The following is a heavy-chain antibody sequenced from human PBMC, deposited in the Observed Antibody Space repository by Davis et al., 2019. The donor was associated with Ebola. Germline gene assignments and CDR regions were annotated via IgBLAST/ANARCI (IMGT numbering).Heavy chain of an antibody. J-gene: IGHJ2*01. CDR3: ARQYSSGWSTWYFDL. CDR2: IDPRDSYT. D-gene: IGHD6-19*01. CDR1: GYSFTSYW. V-gene: IGHV5-10-1*01. Sequence: MVSCKASGYSFTSYWISWVRQMPGKGLDWMGRIDPRDSYTNSSPSFQGHVTISADKSISTAYLQWSSLKASDTAMYYCARQYSSGWSTWYFDLWGRGTLVTVSS.